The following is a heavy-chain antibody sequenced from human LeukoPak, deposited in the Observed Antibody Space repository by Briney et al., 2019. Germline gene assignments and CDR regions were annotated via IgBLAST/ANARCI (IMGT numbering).Heavy chain of an antibody. V-gene: IGHV4-39*07. J-gene: IGHJ6*03. D-gene: IGHD1-1*01. CDR2: TYYSGST. Sequence: SETLSLTCTVSGGSISSSSYYWGWIRQPPGKGLEWIGSTYYSGSTYYNPSLKSQVTISVDTSKNQFSLKLSSVTAADTAVYYCARVGTGTTFGGYYYYYMDVWGKGTTVTVSS. CDR3: ARVGTGTTFGGYYYYYMDV. CDR1: GGSISSSSYY.